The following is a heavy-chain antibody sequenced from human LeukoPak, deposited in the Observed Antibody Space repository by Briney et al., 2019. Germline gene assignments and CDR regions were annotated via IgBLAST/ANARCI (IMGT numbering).Heavy chain of an antibody. Sequence: SETLPLTCAVYGGSFSGYHWSWIRQPPGKGLEWIGEINHSGSTNYNPSLKSRVTISVDTSKNQFSLKLSSVTAADTAVYYCARSVVATTYFDYWGQGTLVTVSS. V-gene: IGHV4-34*01. CDR3: ARSVVATTYFDY. J-gene: IGHJ4*02. CDR2: INHSGST. D-gene: IGHD5-12*01. CDR1: GGSFSGYH.